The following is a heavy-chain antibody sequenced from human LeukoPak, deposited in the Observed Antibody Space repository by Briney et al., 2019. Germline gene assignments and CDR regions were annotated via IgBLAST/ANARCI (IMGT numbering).Heavy chain of an antibody. CDR3: ARGVGGGYSPYYYYYMDV. D-gene: IGHD3-22*01. CDR2: INHSGST. Sequence: SETLSLTCTVSGGSISSYYWSWIRQPPGKGLEWIGEINHSGSTNYNPSLKSRVTISVDTSKNQFSLKLSSVTAADTAVYYCARGVGGGYSPYYYYYMDVWGKGTTVTVSS. J-gene: IGHJ6*03. CDR1: GGSISSYY. V-gene: IGHV4-34*01.